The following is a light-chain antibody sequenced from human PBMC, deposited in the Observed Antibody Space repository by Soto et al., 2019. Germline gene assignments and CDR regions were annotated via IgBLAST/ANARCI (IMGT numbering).Light chain of an antibody. J-gene: IGLJ3*02. CDR2: RNN. CDR3: AAWDDSFNWV. CDR1: GSNIGSNY. Sequence: QSVLTPPPSASGTPGQRVPISCSGSGSNIGSNYVYWYQQLPGTAPKLLIYRNNQRPSGVPDRFSGSKSGTSASLAISGLRSEDEADYYCAAWDDSFNWVFGGGTKVTVL. V-gene: IGLV1-47*01.